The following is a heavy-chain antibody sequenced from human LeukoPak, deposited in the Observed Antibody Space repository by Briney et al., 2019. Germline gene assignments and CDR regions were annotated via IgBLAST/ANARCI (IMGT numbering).Heavy chain of an antibody. CDR1: GGTFSSYA. V-gene: IGHV1-69*01. Sequence: SVKVSCKASGGTFSSYAISWVRQAPGQGLEWMGGIIPIFGTANYAQKFQGRVMITADESTSTAYMELSSLRSEDTAVYYCAHPAWSRTYYYGMDVWGQGTTVTVSS. D-gene: IGHD1-7*01. CDR2: IIPIFGTA. CDR3: AHPAWSRTYYYGMDV. J-gene: IGHJ6*02.